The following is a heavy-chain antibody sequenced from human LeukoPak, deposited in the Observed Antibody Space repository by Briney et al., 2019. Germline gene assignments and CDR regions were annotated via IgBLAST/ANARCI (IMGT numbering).Heavy chain of an antibody. Sequence: SETLSLTCTVSDGSVSTDAYFWGWIRQPPRKGLEWIASIYYSGTTYYNPSLKSRVTISDDIYKHHSALKLTSMTPADTAVYYCASRRGDQTHLVIATAILFHTWGQGTLVTVSS. V-gene: IGHV4-39*02. CDR1: DGSVSTDAYF. CDR3: ASRRGDQTHLVIATAILFHT. J-gene: IGHJ5*02. D-gene: IGHD2-21*02. CDR2: IYYSGTT.